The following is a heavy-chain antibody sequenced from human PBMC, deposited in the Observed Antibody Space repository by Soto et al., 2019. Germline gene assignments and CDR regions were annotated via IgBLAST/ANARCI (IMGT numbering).Heavy chain of an antibody. CDR2: IYHSGRT. V-gene: IGHV4-30-4*01. Sequence: SETLSLTCTVSGGSISSGDYSWSWIRQPPGKGLEWIGNIYHSGRTYYNPSLESQVTMSLDTSKNQFSLRLSSVTAADTALYYCARVSVIMLRAVFTILFWGQATLVTVSS. D-gene: IGHD3-10*01. CDR3: ARVSVIMLRAVFTILF. CDR1: GGSISSGDYS. J-gene: IGHJ4*02.